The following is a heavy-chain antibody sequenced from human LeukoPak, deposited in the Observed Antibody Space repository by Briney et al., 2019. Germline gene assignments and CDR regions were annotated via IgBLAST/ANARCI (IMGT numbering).Heavy chain of an antibody. D-gene: IGHD3-10*01. V-gene: IGHV4-61*02. J-gene: IGHJ5*02. CDR1: GGSISSSSYY. Sequence: SETLSLTCTVSGGSISSSSYYWSWIRQPAGKGLEWIGRIYTSGSTNYNPSLKSRVTISVDTSKNQFSLKLSSVTAADTAVYYCARDLGWFDPWGQGTLVTVSS. CDR3: ARDLGWFDP. CDR2: IYTSGST.